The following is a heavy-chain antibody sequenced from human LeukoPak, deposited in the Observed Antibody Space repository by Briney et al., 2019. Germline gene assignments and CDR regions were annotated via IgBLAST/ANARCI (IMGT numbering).Heavy chain of an antibody. Sequence: GGSLRLSCAASGFTFNAYAIHWVRQAPGKGLEWVSLVKGDGVTTDYANSVKGRFTVSRDHSKNSLYLQISNLRTEDTALYYCVRDTGSGWDFDYWGQGTLVTVSS. CDR1: GFTFNAYA. D-gene: IGHD6-19*01. J-gene: IGHJ4*02. V-gene: IGHV3-43*02. CDR2: VKGDGVTT. CDR3: VRDTGSGWDFDY.